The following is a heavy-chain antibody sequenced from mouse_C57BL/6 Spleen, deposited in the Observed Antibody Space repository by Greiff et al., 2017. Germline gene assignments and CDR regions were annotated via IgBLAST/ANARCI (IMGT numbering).Heavy chain of an antibody. V-gene: IGHV1-7*01. CDR2: INPSSGYT. CDR3: ARSPYSNNAMDY. CDR1: GYTFTSYW. Sequence: VQVVESGAELAKPGASVKLSCKASGYTFTSYWMHWVKQRPGQGLEWIGYINPSSGYTKYNQKFKDKATLTADKSSSTAYMQLSSLTYEDSAVYYCARSPYSNNAMDYWGQGTSVTVSS. D-gene: IGHD2-5*01. J-gene: IGHJ4*01.